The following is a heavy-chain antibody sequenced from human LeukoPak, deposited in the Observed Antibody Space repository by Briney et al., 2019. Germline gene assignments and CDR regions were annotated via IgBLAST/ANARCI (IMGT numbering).Heavy chain of an antibody. D-gene: IGHD2-2*01. V-gene: IGHV3-21*01. J-gene: IGHJ4*02. CDR3: ARFLEVSGAEVVVVPAAIDC. Sequence: GGSLRLSCAASGFTFSSYSMNWVRQAPGKGLEWVSSISSSSSYIYYADSVKGRFTISRDNAKNSLYLQMNSLRAEDTAVYHCARFLEVSGAEVVVVPAAIDCWGQGTLVTVSS. CDR2: ISSSSSYI. CDR1: GFTFSSYS.